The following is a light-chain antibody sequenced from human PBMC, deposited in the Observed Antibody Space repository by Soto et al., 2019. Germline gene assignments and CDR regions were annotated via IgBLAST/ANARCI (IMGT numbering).Light chain of an antibody. V-gene: IGKV1-39*01. CDR3: HQTYSTLWT. J-gene: IGKJ1*01. CDR1: QSISTY. Sequence: DIQMTQSPSSLSASVGDRVTISCRASQSISTYLNWYQQKPGKAPNLLIYAASTLESGVSSRFSGSGSGTDFTLAISSLQPEDFATYFCHQTYSTLWTFGQGTNVEIK. CDR2: AAS.